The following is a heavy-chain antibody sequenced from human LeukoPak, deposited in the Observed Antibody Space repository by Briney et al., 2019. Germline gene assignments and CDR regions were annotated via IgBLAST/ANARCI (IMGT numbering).Heavy chain of an antibody. V-gene: IGHV3-30*18. CDR2: ISYDGTIK. Sequence: GGSLRLSCAASGFSFSTHGMHWVRQAPGKGLEWVAVISYDGTIKYYEDSVKGRFTISRDNSKSTLYLQVDSLRAGDTAVYYCAKDSQELTYSHYYYMDVWGKGTTVTVSS. CDR1: GFSFSTHG. CDR3: AKDSQELTYSHYYYMDV. D-gene: IGHD6-13*01. J-gene: IGHJ6*03.